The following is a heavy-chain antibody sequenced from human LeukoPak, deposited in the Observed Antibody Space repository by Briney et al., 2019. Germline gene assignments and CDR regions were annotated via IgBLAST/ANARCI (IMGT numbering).Heavy chain of an antibody. Sequence: PSETLSLTCTVSGGSISSYYWSWIRQPPGKGLEWIGYIYYSGSTNYNPSLKSRVTISVDTSKNQFSLKLSSVTAADTAVYYCARGYYDILTGYCANWFDPWGQGTLVTVSS. J-gene: IGHJ5*02. CDR1: GGSISSYY. D-gene: IGHD3-9*01. V-gene: IGHV4-59*01. CDR2: IYYSGST. CDR3: ARGYYDILTGYCANWFDP.